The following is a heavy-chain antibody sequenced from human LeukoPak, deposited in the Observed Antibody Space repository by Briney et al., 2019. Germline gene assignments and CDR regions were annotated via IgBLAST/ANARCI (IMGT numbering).Heavy chain of an antibody. CDR3: RVYCSGGSCYMNYYYYGMDV. CDR2: IRSKAYGGTT. J-gene: IGHJ6*02. V-gene: IGHV3-71*01. Sequence: GGSLRLSCAASGFTVSSNYMSWVRQAPGKGLEWVGFIRSKAYGGTTEYAASVKGRFTISRDDSKSIAYLQMNSLKTEDTAVYYCRVYCSGGSCYMNYYYYGMDVWGQGTTVTVSS. CDR1: GFTVSSNY. D-gene: IGHD2-15*01.